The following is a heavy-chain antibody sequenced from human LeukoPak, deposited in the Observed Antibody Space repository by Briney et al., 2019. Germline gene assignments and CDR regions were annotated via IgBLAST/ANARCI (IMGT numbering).Heavy chain of an antibody. CDR3: ARGRGRYYGSGSSTGWFDP. CDR2: INHSGST. CDR1: GGSFSGYY. Sequence: SETLSLTCAVYGGSFSGYYWSWIRQPPGKGLEWIGEINHSGSTNYNPSLKSRVTISVDTSKNQFSLKLSSVTAADTAVYYRARGRGRYYGSGSSTGWFDPWGQGTLVTVSS. D-gene: IGHD3-10*01. V-gene: IGHV4-34*01. J-gene: IGHJ5*02.